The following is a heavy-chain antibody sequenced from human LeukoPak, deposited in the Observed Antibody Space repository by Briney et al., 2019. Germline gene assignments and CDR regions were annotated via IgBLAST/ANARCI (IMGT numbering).Heavy chain of an antibody. CDR3: AKTRNYGSPSGGWFDP. CDR2: IYPGDSDT. D-gene: IGHD3-10*01. CDR1: GYSFASYW. J-gene: IGHJ5*02. V-gene: IGHV5-51*01. Sequence: GESLKISCKGSGYSFASYWIGWVRQMPGKGLEWMGIIYPGDSDTRYSPSFQGQVTISADKSISTAYLQWSSLKASDTAMYYCAKTRNYGSPSGGWFDPWGQGTLVTVSS.